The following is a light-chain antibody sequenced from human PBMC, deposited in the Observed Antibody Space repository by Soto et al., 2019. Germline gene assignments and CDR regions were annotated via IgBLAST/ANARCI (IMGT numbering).Light chain of an antibody. Sequence: DIVLTQSPGTLSLSPGERATLSCRASQSVSSSYLAWYQQKPGQAPRLLIYGASSRATGIPDRFSGSGSGTDFTLTISRLEPEDFAVYSCQHYGSSPPITFGQGTRLEIK. CDR2: GAS. CDR3: QHYGSSPPIT. J-gene: IGKJ5*01. CDR1: QSVSSSY. V-gene: IGKV3-20*01.